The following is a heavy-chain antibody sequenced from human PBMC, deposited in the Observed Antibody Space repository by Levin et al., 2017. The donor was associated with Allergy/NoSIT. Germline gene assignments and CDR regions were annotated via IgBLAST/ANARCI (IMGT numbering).Heavy chain of an antibody. V-gene: IGHV1-69*13. Sequence: PVASVKVSCKASGGTFTSYVITWVRQAPGQGLQWMGGIIPMFGTPNYAQNFQGRVTIFADESTRTAYMELNSLKSDDTAVYYCATTNTAMVNDLVYWGQGTLVTVSS. CDR3: ATTNTAMVNDLVY. D-gene: IGHD5-18*01. J-gene: IGHJ4*02. CDR2: IIPMFGTP. CDR1: GGTFTSYV.